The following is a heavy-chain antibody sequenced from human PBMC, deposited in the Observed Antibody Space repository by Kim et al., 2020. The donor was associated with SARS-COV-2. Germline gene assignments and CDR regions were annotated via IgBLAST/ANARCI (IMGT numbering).Heavy chain of an antibody. Sequence: SETLSLTCTVSGGSISSSSYYWGWIRQPPGKGLEWIVSIYYSGSTYYNPSLKSRVIISVDTSKNQYSLKLSPVTAADTAVYYCARLWIQLCSHYFDYWG. D-gene: IGHD5-18*01. CDR3: ARLWIQLCSHYFDY. V-gene: IGHV4-39*01. CDR1: GGSISSSSYY. CDR2: IYYSGST. J-gene: IGHJ4*01.